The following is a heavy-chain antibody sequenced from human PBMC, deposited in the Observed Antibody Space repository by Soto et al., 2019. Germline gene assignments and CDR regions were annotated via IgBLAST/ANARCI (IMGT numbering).Heavy chain of an antibody. CDR1: GFTLSSYS. D-gene: IGHD3-10*01. CDR2: ISSSSSYI. Sequence: GGSLRLSCAASGFTLSSYSMNWVRQAPGKGLEWVSSISSSSSYIYYAASVKGRFTISRDNAKNSLYLQMNSLRAEDTAVYYCARDHKKRWFGESRNWYGMDVWGQGTTVTVS. V-gene: IGHV3-21*01. CDR3: ARDHKKRWFGESRNWYGMDV. J-gene: IGHJ6*02.